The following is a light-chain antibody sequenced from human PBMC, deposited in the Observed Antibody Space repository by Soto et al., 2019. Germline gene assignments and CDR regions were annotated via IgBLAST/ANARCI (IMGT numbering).Light chain of an antibody. V-gene: IGKV2-28*01. Sequence: DIVMTQSPLSLPVTPGEPASISCRSSQSLLHSNGYNYLDWYLQKPGQSPQLLIYLGSNRASGVPDMFSGSGSGTEFTLKISRVEAEDVGVYYCMQALQTLLTFGGGTKVEIK. CDR1: QSLLHSNGYNY. CDR3: MQALQTLLT. J-gene: IGKJ4*01. CDR2: LGS.